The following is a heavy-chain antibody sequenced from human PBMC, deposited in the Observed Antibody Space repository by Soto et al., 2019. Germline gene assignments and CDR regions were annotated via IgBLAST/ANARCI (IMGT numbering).Heavy chain of an antibody. D-gene: IGHD3-10*01. V-gene: IGHV1-46*01. Sequence: ASVKVSCKAAGYTFTSYYMHWVRQAPGQGLEWMGIINPSGGSTSYAQKFQGRVTISVDTSKNQFSLKLSSVTAADTAVYYCGRGRRGLLWFGEDNPRNWFDPWGQGTLVTVSS. CDR2: INPSGGST. J-gene: IGHJ5*02. CDR1: GYTFTSYY. CDR3: GRGRRGLLWFGEDNPRNWFDP.